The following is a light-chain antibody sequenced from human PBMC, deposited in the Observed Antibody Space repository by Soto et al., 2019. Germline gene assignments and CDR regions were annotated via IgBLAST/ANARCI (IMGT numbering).Light chain of an antibody. Sequence: QPVTLAGSPGIAITISCTRTRSDVGGYIYVSWYQQHPGKAPKLMIYDVTSRPSGVSYRFSGSKSGNTASLTISGLQAEEEADYYCSSSTTSSSYVFGTGTKVTVL. CDR2: DVT. J-gene: IGLJ1*01. V-gene: IGLV2-14*01. CDR3: SSSTTSSSYV. CDR1: RSDVGGYIY.